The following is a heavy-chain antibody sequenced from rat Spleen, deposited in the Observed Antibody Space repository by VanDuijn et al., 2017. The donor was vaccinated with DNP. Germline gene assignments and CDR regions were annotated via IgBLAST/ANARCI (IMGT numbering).Heavy chain of an antibody. J-gene: IGHJ2*01. CDR1: GFSVTSYS. CDR3: ARGGGGYFDY. V-gene: IGHV2-4*01. Sequence: QVQLKESGPGMVQPSQTLSLTCTVSGFSVTSYSVNWVRQPSGKGLEWVGVIWSGGTTDYNSALKSRLSISRDTSKSQVFLKMNSLQTEDIATYYCARGGGGYFDYWGQGVMVTVSS. CDR2: IWSGGTT. D-gene: IGHD1-11*01.